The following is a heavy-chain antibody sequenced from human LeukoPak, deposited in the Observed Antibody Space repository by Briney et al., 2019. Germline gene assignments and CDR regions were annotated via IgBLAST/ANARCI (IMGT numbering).Heavy chain of an antibody. CDR3: AGVITMVRGPYWFDP. J-gene: IGHJ5*02. D-gene: IGHD3-10*01. CDR1: GGSISSSSYY. Sequence: NASETLSLTCTVSGGSISSSSYYWGWIRQPPGKGLEWIGSIYYSGSTYYNPSLKSRVTISVDTSKNQFSLKLSSVTAADTAVYYCAGVITMVRGPYWFDPWGQGTLVTVSS. CDR2: IYYSGST. V-gene: IGHV4-39*01.